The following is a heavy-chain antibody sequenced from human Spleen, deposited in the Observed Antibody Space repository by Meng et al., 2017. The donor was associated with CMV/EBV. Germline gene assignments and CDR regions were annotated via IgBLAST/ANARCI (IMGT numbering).Heavy chain of an antibody. CDR2: IIPIFGTA. V-gene: IGHV1-69*05. J-gene: IGHJ5*02. D-gene: IGHD2-2*02. CDR3: AREGIVVVPAAILRVGWFDP. Sequence: SYAISVARQAPGQGLEWMGGIIPIFGTADYAQKFQGRVTITTDESTSTAYMELSSLRSEDTAVYYCAREGIVVVPAAILRVGWFDPWGQGTLVTVSS. CDR1: SYA.